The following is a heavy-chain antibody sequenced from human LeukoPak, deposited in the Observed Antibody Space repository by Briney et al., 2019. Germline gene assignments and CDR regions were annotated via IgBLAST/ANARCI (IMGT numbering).Heavy chain of an antibody. CDR1: GFTFSNAW. CDR2: IKSKTDGGST. V-gene: IGHV3-15*01. J-gene: IGHJ4*02. Sequence: GGSLRLSCAASGFTFSNAWMSWVRQAPGKGLEWVGRIKSKTDGGSTDYAAPVKGRFTISRDDSKNTLFLQMNSLKTEDTAVYYCTTSLTSGYYIDYWGQGTLVTVSS. CDR3: TTSLTSGYYIDY. D-gene: IGHD3-22*01.